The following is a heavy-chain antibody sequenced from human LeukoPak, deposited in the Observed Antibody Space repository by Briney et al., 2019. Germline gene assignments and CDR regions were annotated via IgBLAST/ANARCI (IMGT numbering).Heavy chain of an antibody. Sequence: GGSLRLSCAASGFTFSRYGMSWVRQAPGKGLEWVSAISGSGGSTYYADSVKGRFTISRDNSKNTLYLQMNSLRAEDTAVYYFAKDRLDYYDSSGYYFDYWGQGTLVTVSS. CDR3: AKDRLDYYDSSGYYFDY. V-gene: IGHV3-23*01. J-gene: IGHJ4*02. CDR1: GFTFSRYG. D-gene: IGHD3-22*01. CDR2: ISGSGGST.